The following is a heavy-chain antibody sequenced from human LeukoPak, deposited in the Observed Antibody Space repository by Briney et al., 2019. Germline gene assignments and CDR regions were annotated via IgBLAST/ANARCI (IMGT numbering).Heavy chain of an antibody. V-gene: IGHV3-48*03. Sequence: PGGSLRLSCAASGFTFSSYEMNWVRQAPGKGLEWVSYISSSGSTIYYADSVKGRFTISRDNAKNSLYLQMNSLRAEDTAVYYCATDRVGATNHWFDPWGQGTLVTVSS. CDR1: GFTFSSYE. D-gene: IGHD1-26*01. CDR3: ATDRVGATNHWFDP. J-gene: IGHJ5*02. CDR2: ISSSGSTI.